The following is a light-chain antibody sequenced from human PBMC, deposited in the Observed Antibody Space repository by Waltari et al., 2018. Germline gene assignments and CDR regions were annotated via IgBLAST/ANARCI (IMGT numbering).Light chain of an antibody. CDR3: QQYDISPLT. Sequence: CRASQTVRTTYFAWYQQKPGQAPTLRIYGASSRATGIPDRFSGSGSGTDFSLTISSLEPEDFAVYYCQQYDISPLTFGGGTKVEIK. J-gene: IGKJ4*01. CDR2: GAS. V-gene: IGKV3-20*01. CDR1: QTVRTTY.